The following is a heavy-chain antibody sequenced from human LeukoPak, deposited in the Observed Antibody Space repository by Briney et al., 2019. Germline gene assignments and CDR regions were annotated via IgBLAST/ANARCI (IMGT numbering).Heavy chain of an antibody. V-gene: IGHV3-33*06. CDR1: GFAFSTYG. CDR3: AKDSYDFWSGYYFDY. CDR2: IWYDGNNK. Sequence: PGGSLRLSCTASGFAFSTYGMHWVRQAPGKGLEWVAIIWYDGNNKYYADSVKGRFTISRDNSKNTLYLQMNSLRAEDTAVYYCAKDSYDFWSGYYFDYWGQGTLVTVSS. J-gene: IGHJ4*02. D-gene: IGHD3-3*01.